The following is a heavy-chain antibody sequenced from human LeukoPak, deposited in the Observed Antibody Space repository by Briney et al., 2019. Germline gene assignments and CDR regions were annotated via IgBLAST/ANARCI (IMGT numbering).Heavy chain of an antibody. CDR2: ISSSGSTI. Sequence: GGSLRLSCAASGFTFSSYSMNWVRQAPGKGLEWVSYISSSGSTIYYADSVKGRFTISRDNAKNSLYLQMNSLRAEDTAVYYCAELGITMIGGVWGKGTTITISS. J-gene: IGHJ6*04. CDR1: GFTFSSYS. D-gene: IGHD3-10*02. CDR3: AELGITMIGGV. V-gene: IGHV3-48*04.